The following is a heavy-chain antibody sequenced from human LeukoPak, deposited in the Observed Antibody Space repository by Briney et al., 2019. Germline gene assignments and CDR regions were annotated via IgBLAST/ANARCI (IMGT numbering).Heavy chain of an antibody. J-gene: IGHJ4*02. CDR2: VSYSGST. V-gene: IGHV4-59*01. CDR1: GGSISSYY. D-gene: IGHD5-18*01. CDR3: ARENDRYGRIDY. Sequence: PSETLSLTCTVSGGSISSYYWSWVRQPPGKGLEWIGYVSYSGSTDYNPSLKSRVIISIDTSKNQFSLRLSSVTAADTAVYYCARENDRYGRIDYWGQGTQVAVSS.